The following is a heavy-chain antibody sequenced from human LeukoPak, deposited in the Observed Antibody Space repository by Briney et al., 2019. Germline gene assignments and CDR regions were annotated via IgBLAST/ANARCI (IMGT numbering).Heavy chain of an antibody. Sequence: ASVKVSCKASGYTFTSYGISWVRQAPGQGLEWMGWINPNSGGTNCAQIFQGRVTMTRDTSISTAYMELSSLRSDDTAVYYCASSSNSWYAFDYWGQGTLVTVSS. CDR3: ASSSNSWYAFDY. V-gene: IGHV1-2*02. CDR2: INPNSGGT. J-gene: IGHJ4*02. D-gene: IGHD6-13*01. CDR1: GYTFTSYG.